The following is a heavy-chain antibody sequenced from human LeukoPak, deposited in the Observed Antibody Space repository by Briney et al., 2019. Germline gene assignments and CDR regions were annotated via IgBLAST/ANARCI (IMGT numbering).Heavy chain of an antibody. J-gene: IGHJ5*02. CDR2: ISSSSSYI. CDR3: ARDRFGGT. Sequence: GGSLRLSCAASGFTFSSYAMSWVRQAPGKGLEWVSSISSSSSYIYYADSVKGRFTISRDNARNSLYLQMNSLRAEDTAVYYCARDRFGGTWGQGTLVTVSS. V-gene: IGHV3-21*01. CDR1: GFTFSSYA. D-gene: IGHD3-3*01.